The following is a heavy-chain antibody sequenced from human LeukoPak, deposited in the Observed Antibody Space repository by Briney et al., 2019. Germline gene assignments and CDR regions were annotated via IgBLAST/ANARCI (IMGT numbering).Heavy chain of an antibody. CDR2: ISGSGGST. V-gene: IGHV3-23*01. J-gene: IGHJ4*02. Sequence: GGSLRLSCAASGFTFSSYAMSWVRQAPGKGLEWVSAISGSGGSTYYADSVKGRFTISRDNSKNTLYLQMNSLRAEDTAVYYCAKGRSGGGATPPGLYWGQGTLVTVSS. D-gene: IGHD1-26*01. CDR3: AKGRSGGGATPPGLY. CDR1: GFTFSSYA.